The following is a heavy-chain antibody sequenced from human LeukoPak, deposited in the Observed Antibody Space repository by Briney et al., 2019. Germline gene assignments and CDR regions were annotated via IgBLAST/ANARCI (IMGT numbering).Heavy chain of an antibody. D-gene: IGHD2-15*01. Sequence: SETLSLICIVSGGSISSYYWSWIRQPPGKGLEWIGYIHYSGSSNYNPSLKSRVTISVDTSKNQFSLKLSSVTAADTAVHYCGRQTCSGGSCPFDYWGQGTVVTVSS. CDR2: IHYSGSS. J-gene: IGHJ4*02. V-gene: IGHV4-59*08. CDR1: GGSISSYY. CDR3: GRQTCSGGSCPFDY.